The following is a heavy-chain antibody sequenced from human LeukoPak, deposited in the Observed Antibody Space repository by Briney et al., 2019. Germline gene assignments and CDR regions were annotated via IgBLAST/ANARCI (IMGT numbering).Heavy chain of an antibody. J-gene: IGHJ4*02. CDR3: ARDQRASPSPADY. Sequence: GGSLRLSCAASGFTFSGSWMTWVRQAPGKGLEWGAHINKDGSEKYYLDSAKGRFTISRDNAKNSLYLQMNSLRAEDTAVYFCARDQRASPSPADYWGQGTLVTVSS. CDR1: GFTFSGSW. CDR2: INKDGSEK. V-gene: IGHV3-7*01.